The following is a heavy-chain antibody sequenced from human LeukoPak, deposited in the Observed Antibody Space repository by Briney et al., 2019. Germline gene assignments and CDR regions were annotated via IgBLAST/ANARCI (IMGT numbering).Heavy chain of an antibody. V-gene: IGHV3-30*03. CDR2: ISYDGSNE. Sequence: PGRSLRLSCAASGFTFTNYAMHWVRQAPGKGLEWVAVISYDGSNEYYADSVEGRFSISRDNSKNTVILQMDSLTPEDTAVYYCARAPIAARPADAFDIWGQGTMVTVSS. CDR1: GFTFTNYA. J-gene: IGHJ3*02. D-gene: IGHD6-6*01. CDR3: ARAPIAARPADAFDI.